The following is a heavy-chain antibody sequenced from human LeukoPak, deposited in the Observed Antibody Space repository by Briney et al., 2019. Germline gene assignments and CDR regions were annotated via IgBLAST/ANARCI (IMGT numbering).Heavy chain of an antibody. J-gene: IGHJ4*02. V-gene: IGHV3-30*02. Sequence: GSLRLSCAASGCTFSSDDMHWVRQAPGKGLEWLAFIRYDGSYQYYADSVKGRFTISRDNSKNTLYLQMNSLRAEDTAVYYCATPKADYYPFDYWGQGTLVTVSS. CDR3: ATPKADYYPFDY. CDR1: GCTFSSDD. CDR2: IRYDGSYQ. D-gene: IGHD3-22*01.